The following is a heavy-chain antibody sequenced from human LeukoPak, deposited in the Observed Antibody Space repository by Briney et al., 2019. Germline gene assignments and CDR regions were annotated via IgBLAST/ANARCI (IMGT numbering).Heavy chain of an antibody. CDR3: AKDRNSGSYPYYFDY. CDR2: IYYSGST. V-gene: IGHV4-39*02. CDR1: GGSISSSSYY. J-gene: IGHJ4*02. Sequence: SETLSLTCTVSGGSISSSSYYWGWIRQPPGKGLEWIGSIYYSGSTYYNPSLKSRVTISVDTSKNQFSLKLSSVTAADTAVYYCAKDRNSGSYPYYFDYWGQGTLVTVSS. D-gene: IGHD1-26*01.